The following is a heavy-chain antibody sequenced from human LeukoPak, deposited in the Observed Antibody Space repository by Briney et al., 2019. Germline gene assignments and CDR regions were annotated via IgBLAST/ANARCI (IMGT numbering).Heavy chain of an antibody. V-gene: IGHV3-21*01. Sequence: GGSLRLSCAASGFTFSSYSMNWVRQAPGKGLEWVSSISSSSSYIYYTDSVKGRFTISRDNAKNSLYLQMNSLRAEDTAVYYCARDDPPRGYSYGLNAFDIWGQGTMVTVSS. CDR2: ISSSSSYI. CDR1: GFTFSSYS. J-gene: IGHJ3*02. CDR3: ARDDPPRGYSYGLNAFDI. D-gene: IGHD5-18*01.